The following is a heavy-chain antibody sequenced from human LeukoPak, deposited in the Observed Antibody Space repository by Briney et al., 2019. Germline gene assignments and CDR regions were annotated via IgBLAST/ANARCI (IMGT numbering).Heavy chain of an antibody. D-gene: IGHD3-22*01. CDR2: ISAYNGNT. Sequence: GASVKVSCKASGYTFTSYGITWVRQAPGQGLEWMGWISAYNGNTNYEQKLQGRVTMTTDTSTSTAYMELRSLRSDDTAVYYCARDRTPKALRSSGYPFDYWGQGTLVTVSS. CDR3: ARDRTPKALRSSGYPFDY. CDR1: GYTFTSYG. J-gene: IGHJ4*02. V-gene: IGHV1-18*01.